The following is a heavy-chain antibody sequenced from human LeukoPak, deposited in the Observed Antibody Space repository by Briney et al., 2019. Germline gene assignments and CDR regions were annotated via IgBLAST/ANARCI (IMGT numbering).Heavy chain of an antibody. J-gene: IGHJ4*02. CDR3: ARDQTLVAIGASGY. D-gene: IGHD2/OR15-2a*01. CDR1: GFTFSSYW. Sequence: GGSLTLSCAASGFTFSSYWMSWVRQAPGKELEWVANIKQDGSGKYYVDSVKGRFTISRDNAKNSLYLQMNSLRVEDTGIYYCARDQTLVAIGASGYWGQGTLVTVSS. V-gene: IGHV3-7*01. CDR2: IKQDGSGK.